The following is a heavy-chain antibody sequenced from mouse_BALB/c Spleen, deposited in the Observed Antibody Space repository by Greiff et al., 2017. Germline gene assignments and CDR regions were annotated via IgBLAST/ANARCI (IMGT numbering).Heavy chain of an antibody. D-gene: IGHD2-4*01. Sequence: LVKTGASVKISCKASGYSFTGYYMHWVKQSHGKSLEWIGYISCYNGATSYNQKFKGKATFTVDTSSSTAYMQFNSLTSEDSAVYYCARFGDYDEGDYAMDYWGQGTSVTVSS. CDR3: ARFGDYDEGDYAMDY. J-gene: IGHJ4*01. CDR2: ISCYNGAT. V-gene: IGHV1S34*01. CDR1: GYSFTGYY.